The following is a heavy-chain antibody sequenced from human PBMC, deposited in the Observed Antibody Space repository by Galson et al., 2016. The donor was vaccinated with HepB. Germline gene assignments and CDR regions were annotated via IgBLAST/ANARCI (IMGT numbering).Heavy chain of an antibody. CDR1: GYSFTSQW. D-gene: IGHD5-12*01. V-gene: IGHV5-51*01. Sequence: QSGAEVKKPGESLKISCKGSGYSFTSQWIGWVRQMPGKGLEWMGIIFPGDSDTRYSPSFQGQVTMSVDKSITTAYLQWSSLKASDTAMYYCATTSPKYSGYDYFDFWGQGTLVTVFS. CDR2: IFPGDSDT. CDR3: ATTSPKYSGYDYFDF. J-gene: IGHJ4*02.